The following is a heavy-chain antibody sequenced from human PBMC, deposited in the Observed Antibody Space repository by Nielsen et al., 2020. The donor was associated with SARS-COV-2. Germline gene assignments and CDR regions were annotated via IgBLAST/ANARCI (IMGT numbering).Heavy chain of an antibody. D-gene: IGHD1-26*01. V-gene: IGHV4-61*01. CDR2: VYYSGST. CDR1: GGSVNTGSYY. J-gene: IGHJ4*02. Sequence: SETLSLTCTVSGGSVNTGSYYWSWIRQPPGKGLEWIGFVYYSGSTNYNPSLKSRVTISADKTKNQFSLKLTSVTAADTAVYYCARDIRRVGATLYFDYWGQGTLVTVSS. CDR3: ARDIRRVGATLYFDY.